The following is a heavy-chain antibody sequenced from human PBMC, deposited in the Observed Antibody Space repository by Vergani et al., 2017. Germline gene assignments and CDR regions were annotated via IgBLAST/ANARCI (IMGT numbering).Heavy chain of an antibody. CDR3: VRGGRGDHGDFCSRLGP. J-gene: IGHJ5*02. D-gene: IGHD3-3*01. CDR1: GFTFSASP. CDR2: ISARYPST. Sequence: EVQLLQSGGGVIQPGGSVRLSCAASGFTFSASPMTWVRQAPGKGLEWVSAISARYPSTYYADSVKGRFTISRDNSKNMLYLQMNSLRAEDTAVYYCVRGGRGDHGDFCSRLGPWGQGTRVIVSS. V-gene: IGHV3-23*01.